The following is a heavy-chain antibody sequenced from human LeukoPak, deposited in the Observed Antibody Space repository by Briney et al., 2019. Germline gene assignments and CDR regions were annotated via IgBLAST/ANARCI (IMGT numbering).Heavy chain of an antibody. V-gene: IGHV3-33*01. CDR2: IWYDGSNK. D-gene: IGHD6-19*01. CDR1: GFTFSSYG. CDR3: AREAKGIYSSGLDY. Sequence: GGSLRLSCAASGFTFSSYGMHWVRQAPGKGLEWVAVIWYDGSNKYYADSVKGRFTISRDNSKNTLYLQMNSLRAEDTAVCYCAREAKGIYSSGLDYWGQGTLVTVSS. J-gene: IGHJ4*02.